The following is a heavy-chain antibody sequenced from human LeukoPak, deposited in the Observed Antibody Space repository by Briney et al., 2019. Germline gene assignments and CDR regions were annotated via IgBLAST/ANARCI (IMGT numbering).Heavy chain of an antibody. CDR2: ISYDGSNK. CDR1: GFTFSSYA. CDR3: AREGCSSTSCYP. Sequence: GGSLRLSRAASGFTFSSYAMHWVRQAPGKGLEWVAVISYDGSNKYYADSVKGRFTISRDNSKNTLYLQMNSLRAEDTAVYYCAREGCSSTSCYPWGQGTLVTVSS. V-gene: IGHV3-30*04. J-gene: IGHJ5*02. D-gene: IGHD2-2*01.